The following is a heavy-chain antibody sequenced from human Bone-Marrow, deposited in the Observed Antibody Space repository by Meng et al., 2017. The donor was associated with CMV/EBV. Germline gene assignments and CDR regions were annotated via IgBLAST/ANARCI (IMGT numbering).Heavy chain of an antibody. D-gene: IGHD3-16*01. V-gene: IGHV3-43*01. CDR2: ISWDGGST. CDR1: GFTFDDYT. J-gene: IGHJ4*02. CDR3: AGGGGDY. Sequence: GGSLRLSCAASGFTFDDYTMHWVRQAPGKGLEWVSLISWDGGSTYYADSVKGRFTVSRDNAKNSVYLQMNSLRGEDTAVYYCAGGGGDYWGQGTLVTVSS.